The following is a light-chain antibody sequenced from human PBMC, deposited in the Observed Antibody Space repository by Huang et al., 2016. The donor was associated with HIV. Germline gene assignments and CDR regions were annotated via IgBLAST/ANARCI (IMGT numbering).Light chain of an antibody. V-gene: IGKV1-5*03. CDR3: QQYNTYPRTT. J-gene: IGKJ2*01. CDR1: QTISTW. Sequence: DIQMTQSPSTPSASVGDRVTITCRASQTISTWLAWYQQKPGKAPNLLIYKASSLETGVPSRFSGSGSGTEFTLTISSLQPDDFATYYCQQYNTYPRTTFGQGTKLGIK. CDR2: KAS.